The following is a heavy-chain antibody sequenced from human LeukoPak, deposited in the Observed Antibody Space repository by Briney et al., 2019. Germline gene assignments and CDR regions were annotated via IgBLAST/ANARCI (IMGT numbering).Heavy chain of an antibody. V-gene: IGHV1-18*01. D-gene: IGHD3-22*01. CDR2: ISAYNGNT. J-gene: IGHJ3*02. CDR3: ARGSTSMIVVADAFDI. Sequence: ASVKVSCKASGYTFTSYGISWVRQAPGQGLEWMGWISAYNGNTDSAQKVQGRISMSTDTSTNTAYMELRSLRSDDTAVYYCARGSTSMIVVADAFDIWGQGTMVTVSS. CDR1: GYTFTSYG.